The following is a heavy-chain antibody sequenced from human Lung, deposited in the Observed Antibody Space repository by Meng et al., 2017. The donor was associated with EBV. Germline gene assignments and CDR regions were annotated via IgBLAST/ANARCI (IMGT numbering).Heavy chain of an antibody. CDR3: AHRGIDCFDD. CDR1: GFSLSVSGVG. Sequence: QITLKESGPTLVKSTQTLTLTCTFSGFSLSVSGVGVGWIRQPPGKALEWLALIYWDDDKIYSPSLKSRLSITKDASKNQVVLTMTDMDPVDTATYYCAHRGIDCFDDWGQGTLVTVSS. CDR2: IYWDDDK. V-gene: IGHV2-5*02. J-gene: IGHJ4*02. D-gene: IGHD3-9*01.